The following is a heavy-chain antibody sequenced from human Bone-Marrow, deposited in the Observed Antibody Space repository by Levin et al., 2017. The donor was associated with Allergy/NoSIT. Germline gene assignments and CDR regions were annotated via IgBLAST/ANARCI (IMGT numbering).Heavy chain of an antibody. CDR2: INHSGST. J-gene: IGHJ6*03. Sequence: SETLSLTCAVYGGSFSGYYWSWIRQPPGKGLEWIGEINHSGSTNYNPSLKSRVTISVDTSKNQFSLKLSSVTAADTAVYYCARGYVLYWWCTTCRYYYYMDVWGKGTTVTVSS. CDR1: GGSFSGYY. V-gene: IGHV4-34*01. CDR3: ARGYVLYWWCTTCRYYYYMDV. D-gene: IGHD2-8*02.